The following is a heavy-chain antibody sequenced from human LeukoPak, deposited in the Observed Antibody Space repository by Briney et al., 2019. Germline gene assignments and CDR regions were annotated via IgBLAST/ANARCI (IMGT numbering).Heavy chain of an antibody. V-gene: IGHV4-34*01. J-gene: IGHJ6*03. D-gene: IGHD1/OR15-1a*01. CDR3: ARRTDYYYYYYMDV. Sequence: SETLSLTCAVYGGSFSGYHWSWIRQPPGKGLEWIGEINHSGSTNYNPSLKSRVTISVDTSKNQFSLKLSSVTAADTAVYYCARRTDYYYYYYMDVWGKGTTVTISS. CDR1: GGSFSGYH. CDR2: INHSGST.